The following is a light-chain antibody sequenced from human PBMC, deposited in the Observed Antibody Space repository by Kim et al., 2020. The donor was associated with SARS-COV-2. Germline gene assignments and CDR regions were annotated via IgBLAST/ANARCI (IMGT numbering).Light chain of an antibody. CDR3: LSADSSGAYV. CDR1: ALPKQY. V-gene: IGLV3-25*03. J-gene: IGLJ1*01. Sequence: VSPGQTARITCSGDALPKQYAYWYQQRPGQAPLLVIYKDIERPSGIPERFSGSSSGTTVTLTISGVQPQDEADYYCLSADSSGAYVFGTGTKVTVL. CDR2: KDI.